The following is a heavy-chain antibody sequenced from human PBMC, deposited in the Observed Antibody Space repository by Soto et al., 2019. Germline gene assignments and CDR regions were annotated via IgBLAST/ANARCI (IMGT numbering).Heavy chain of an antibody. CDR1: GGSISSGGYY. D-gene: IGHD3-22*01. J-gene: IGHJ6*02. V-gene: IGHV4-31*03. Sequence: QVQLQESGPGLVKPSQTLSLTCTVSGGSISSGGYYWSWIRQHPGKGLEWIGYIYYSGSTYYNPSLKRRVTISVDTSKNQFSLKLSSVTAADTAVYYCAREPYYYDSSGYYSYYYYGMDVWGQGTTVTVSS. CDR2: IYYSGST. CDR3: AREPYYYDSSGYYSYYYYGMDV.